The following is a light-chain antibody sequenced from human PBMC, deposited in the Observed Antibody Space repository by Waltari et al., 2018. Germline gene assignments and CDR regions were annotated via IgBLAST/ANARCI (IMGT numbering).Light chain of an antibody. CDR2: QDT. CDR1: KLGDQY. V-gene: IGLV3-1*01. J-gene: IGLJ2*01. CDR3: QAWDSSTAV. Sequence: SYELTQPPSVSVSPGQTASITCSGDKLGDQYDCWYQQKPGKSPLVVIYQDTKRPSGIPERFSGSSSGNTATLTISGTQAMDEADYYCQAWDSSTAVFGGGTKLTVL.